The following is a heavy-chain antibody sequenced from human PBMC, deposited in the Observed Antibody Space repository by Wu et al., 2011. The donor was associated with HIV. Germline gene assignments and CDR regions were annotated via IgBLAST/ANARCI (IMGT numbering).Heavy chain of an antibody. D-gene: IGHD2-2*01. CDR3: ARGKRDIVVVPAAHFVDY. J-gene: IGHJ4*02. CDR2: INPSGGST. Sequence: QVQLVQSGAEVKKPGASVKVSCKASGYIFTGYYMHWVRQAPGQGLEWMGIINPSGGSTSYAQKFQGRVTMTRDTSTSTVYMELSSLRSEDTAVYYCARGKRDIVVVPAAHFVDYWGQGTLVTVSS. V-gene: IGHV1-46*01. CDR1: GYIFTGYY.